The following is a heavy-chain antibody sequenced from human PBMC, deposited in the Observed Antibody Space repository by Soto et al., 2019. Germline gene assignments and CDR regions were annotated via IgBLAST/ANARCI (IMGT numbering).Heavy chain of an antibody. CDR3: VHSRCGGDCLQSYSSHYYYGMDI. CDR2: IYWDGDR. Sequence: SGPRLLNPTQTLGLTFTLSGFARTTGGMGVGWIRQPPGKALEWLALIYWDGDRRYRPSLMSRLTIAKDTSKNQEVLTMTNMGPVGTATYYCVHSRCGGDCLQSYSSHYYYGMDIWGQGTTVTVSS. V-gene: IGHV2-5*02. CDR1: GFARTTGGMG. J-gene: IGHJ6*01. D-gene: IGHD2-21*02.